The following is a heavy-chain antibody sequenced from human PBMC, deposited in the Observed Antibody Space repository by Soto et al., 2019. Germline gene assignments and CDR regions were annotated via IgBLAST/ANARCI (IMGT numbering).Heavy chain of an antibody. J-gene: IGHJ4*02. Sequence: EVQLLESGGGLVQPGGSLRLSCAASGFTFSSYAMSRGRRAPGKGLEWGSAISGSGGSTYYADSVKGRFTISRDNSKNTLYLQMNSLRAEDTAVYYCAKDRIAVAGGASDYWGQGTLVTVSS. D-gene: IGHD6-19*01. CDR3: AKDRIAVAGGASDY. CDR1: GFTFSSYA. CDR2: ISGSGGST. V-gene: IGHV3-23*01.